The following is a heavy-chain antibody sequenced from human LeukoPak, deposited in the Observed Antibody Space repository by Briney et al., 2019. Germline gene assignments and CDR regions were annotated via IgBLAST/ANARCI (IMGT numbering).Heavy chain of an antibody. D-gene: IGHD3-22*01. CDR1: GSLFPNYW. CDR3: ASVPDRSGYFYSFDY. V-gene: IGHV5-51*01. Sequence: GGPLQISCEGSGSLFPNYWIGWVRQMPGKGLEWMGMINPGDSDTRYSPSFRGQVTISADKSISTAYLQWSSLEASDTAMYFCASVPDRSGYFYSFDYWGQGTLVTVSS. CDR2: INPGDSDT. J-gene: IGHJ4*02.